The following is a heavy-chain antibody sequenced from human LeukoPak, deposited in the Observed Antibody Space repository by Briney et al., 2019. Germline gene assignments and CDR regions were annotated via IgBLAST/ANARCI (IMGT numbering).Heavy chain of an antibody. CDR3: ARQIPSIAVPSSSLDY. D-gene: IGHD6-19*01. Sequence: GASVKVSCKASGYTFTSYYMHWVRQAPGQGLEWMGIINPSGGSTNYAQKFQGRVTMTRDTSTSTVYMELSSLRSEDTAVYYCARQIPSIAVPSSSLDYRGQGTLVTVSS. J-gene: IGHJ4*02. V-gene: IGHV1-46*01. CDR1: GYTFTSYY. CDR2: INPSGGST.